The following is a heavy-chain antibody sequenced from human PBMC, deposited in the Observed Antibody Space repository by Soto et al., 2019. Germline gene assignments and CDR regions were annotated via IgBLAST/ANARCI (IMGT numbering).Heavy chain of an antibody. CDR2: IKQDGSEE. Sequence: DVQLAESGGGLVQPGGSLRLSCVASGQTFNRYWMSWVRQAPGKGLEWVANIKQDGSEEYYVDSVKGRFTISRDNAKKSRYLQMNSLRAEAAAMYYSLRTRFDAWAVDLYDMDVWGQGTTVVVSS. V-gene: IGHV3-7*03. J-gene: IGHJ6*02. D-gene: IGHD3-16*01. CDR1: GQTFNRYW. CDR3: LRTRFDAWAVDLYDMDV.